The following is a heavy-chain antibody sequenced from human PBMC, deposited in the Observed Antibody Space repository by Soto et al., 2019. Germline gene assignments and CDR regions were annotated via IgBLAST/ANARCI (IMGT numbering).Heavy chain of an antibody. J-gene: IGHJ4*02. Sequence: EVQLVESGGGLVKPGGSLRLSCAASGFTFSSYSMNWVRQAPGKGLEWVSSISSSSSYIYYADSVKGRFTISRDNAKKSLYLQMNSLRDEDTAVYYCAREVSKYSGYDFDYWGQGTLVTVSS. CDR1: GFTFSSYS. V-gene: IGHV3-21*01. CDR3: AREVSKYSGYDFDY. D-gene: IGHD5-12*01. CDR2: ISSSSSYI.